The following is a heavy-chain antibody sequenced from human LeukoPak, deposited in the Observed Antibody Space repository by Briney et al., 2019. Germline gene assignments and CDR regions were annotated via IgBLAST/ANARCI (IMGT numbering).Heavy chain of an antibody. J-gene: IGHJ4*02. CDR2: ISGSGGST. Sequence: GGSLRLSCASSGFTFTSYAMSWVRQAPGKGLEWVSAISGSGGSTYYADSVKGRFTISRDNSKNTLYLQMNSLRAEDTAVYYCPNHLKLRYFDWSTTPFDYWGQGTLVTVSS. V-gene: IGHV3-23*01. CDR3: PNHLKLRYFDWSTTPFDY. D-gene: IGHD3-9*01. CDR1: GFTFTSYA.